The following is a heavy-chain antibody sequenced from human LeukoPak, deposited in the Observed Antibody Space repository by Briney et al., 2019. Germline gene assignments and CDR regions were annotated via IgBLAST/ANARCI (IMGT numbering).Heavy chain of an antibody. Sequence: PGGSLRLPCAASGFTFSSYAMSWVRQVPGKGLEWVSAISGSGGSTYYADSVKGRFTISRDNSKNTLYLQMNSLRAEDTAVYYCAKTWFYPSNWFDPWGQGTLVTVSS. J-gene: IGHJ5*02. CDR2: ISGSGGST. CDR1: GFTFSSYA. V-gene: IGHV3-23*01. CDR3: AKTWFYPSNWFDP. D-gene: IGHD3-10*01.